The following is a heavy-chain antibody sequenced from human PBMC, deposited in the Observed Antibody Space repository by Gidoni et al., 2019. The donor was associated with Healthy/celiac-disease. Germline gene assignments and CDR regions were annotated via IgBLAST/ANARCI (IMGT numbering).Heavy chain of an antibody. V-gene: IGHV3-33*01. CDR3: ARDEPVNAAVDY. Sequence: QVQLVESGGGVVQPGRSLRLSCAASGFTFSSYGMHWVRQAPGKGLEWVAVIWYDGSNKYYADSVKGRFTISRDNSKNTLYLQMNSLRAEDTAVYYCARDEPVNAAVDYWGQGTLVTVSS. CDR1: GFTFSSYG. J-gene: IGHJ4*02. CDR2: IWYDGSNK.